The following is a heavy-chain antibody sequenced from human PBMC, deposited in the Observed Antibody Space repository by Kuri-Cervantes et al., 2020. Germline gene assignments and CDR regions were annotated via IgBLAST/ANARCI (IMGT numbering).Heavy chain of an antibody. CDR3: ARGGYGSGSYYYYGMDV. CDR1: AYTFTGYY. V-gene: IGHV1-2*02. D-gene: IGHD3-10*01. Sequence: ASVKVSCKASAYTFTGYYVHWVRQAPGQGLEWMGWINPNSGGTIYAQKFQGRVSMTRDTSISTAYMDLSRLTSDDTAVYYCARGGYGSGSYYYYGMDVWGQGTTVTVSS. CDR2: INPNSGGT. J-gene: IGHJ6*02.